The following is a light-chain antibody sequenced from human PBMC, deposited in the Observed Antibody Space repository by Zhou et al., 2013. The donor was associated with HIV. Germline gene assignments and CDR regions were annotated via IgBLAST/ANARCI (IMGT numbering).Light chain of an antibody. CDR1: QGVGRW. J-gene: IGKJ1*01. CDR2: AAS. CDR3: QQSFTAPRT. Sequence: DVQMTQSPSSVSASIGATVTITCRASQGVGRWLAWYQQKPGQAPKLLIYAASSLQSGVPSRFSGSGSGTDFTLTISSLQPEDFATYYCQQSFTAPRTFGQGTKLEMK. V-gene: IGKV1-12*01.